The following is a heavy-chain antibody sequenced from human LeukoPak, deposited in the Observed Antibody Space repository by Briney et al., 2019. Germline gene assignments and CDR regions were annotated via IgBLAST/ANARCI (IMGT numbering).Heavy chain of an antibody. V-gene: IGHV1-2*06. D-gene: IGHD3-22*01. CDR2: INPNSGGT. Sequence: ASVKVSCKATGYTFTGYYMHWVRQAPGQGLEWMGRINPNSGGTNYAQKFQGRATMTRDTSISTAYMELSRLRSDDTAVHYCARDSIVVGSTDYWGQGTLVTVSS. CDR3: ARDSIVVGSTDY. J-gene: IGHJ4*02. CDR1: GYTFTGYY.